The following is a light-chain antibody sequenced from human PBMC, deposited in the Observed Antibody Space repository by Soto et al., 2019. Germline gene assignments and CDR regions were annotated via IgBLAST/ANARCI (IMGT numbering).Light chain of an antibody. CDR2: GAS. CDR1: QSVSSRY. CDR3: QHYGSSSLLT. J-gene: IGKJ3*01. Sequence: EIVLTESPGTLSLSPGERATLSCRASQSVSSRYLAWYQQKPGQAPRLLSYGASSRATGIPDRFRGSGSGTDLTPTTSRLEHDDFAVYYCQHYGSSSLLTCGPGTKVDIK. V-gene: IGKV3-20*01.